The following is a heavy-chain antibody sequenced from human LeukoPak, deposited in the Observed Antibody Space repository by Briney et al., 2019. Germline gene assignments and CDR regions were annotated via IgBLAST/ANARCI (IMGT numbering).Heavy chain of an antibody. CDR3: AKGLQQLVINY. D-gene: IGHD6-13*01. V-gene: IGHV3-30*18. CDR1: GFTFSSYS. J-gene: IGHJ4*02. Sequence: GGSLRLSCAASGFTFSSYSMNWVRQAPGKGLEWVAVISYDGSNKYYADSVKGRFTISRDNSKNTLYLQMNSLRAEDTAVYYCAKGLQQLVINYWGQGTLVTVSS. CDR2: ISYDGSNK.